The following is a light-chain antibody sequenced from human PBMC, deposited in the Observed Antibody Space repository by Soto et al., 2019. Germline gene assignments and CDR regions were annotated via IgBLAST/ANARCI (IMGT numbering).Light chain of an antibody. CDR2: EVS. Sequence: QSALTQPASVSGSPGQSISISCTGTSSDIGSYNLVSWYQQHPGKAPKLMIYEVSKRPSGVSNRFSGSKSGNTASLTISGLQAEDESDYSCCSYAGSSTFPNWVFCGGTQLTVL. V-gene: IGLV2-23*02. CDR1: SSDIGSYNL. CDR3: CSYAGSSTFPNWV. J-gene: IGLJ3*02.